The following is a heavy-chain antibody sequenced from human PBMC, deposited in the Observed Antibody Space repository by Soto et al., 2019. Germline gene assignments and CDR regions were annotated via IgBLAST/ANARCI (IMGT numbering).Heavy chain of an antibody. CDR1: GFIFNDYA. V-gene: IGHV3-23*01. D-gene: IGHD5-18*01. J-gene: IGHJ6*02. CDR3: AKWGPLGGYSYGAPAYYYYGMDV. Sequence: PGGSLRLSCAASGFIFNDYAMNWVRQAPGKGLEWVSAISGSAGTVYYADSVKGRFTISRDNSKNTLYLQMNSLRAEDTAVYFCAKWGPLGGYSYGAPAYYYYGMDVWGQGTTVTVS. CDR2: ISGSAGTV.